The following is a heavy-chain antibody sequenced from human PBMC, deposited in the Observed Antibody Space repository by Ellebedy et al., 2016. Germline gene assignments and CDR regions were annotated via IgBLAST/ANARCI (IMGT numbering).Heavy chain of an antibody. V-gene: IGHV3-48*02. J-gene: IGHJ3*01. CDR3: MRGGLDNSFDV. CDR1: GFTFTSYS. CDR2: ISPTSGSTI. D-gene: IGHD3-16*01. Sequence: GESLKISXAVSGFTFTSYSMKWVRQTPGKGLEWVSYISPTSGSTIYYADSVKGRFTISRDNAKNSVYLQMNSLRDEDTAVYYCMRGGLDNSFDVWGQGTMVTVSS.